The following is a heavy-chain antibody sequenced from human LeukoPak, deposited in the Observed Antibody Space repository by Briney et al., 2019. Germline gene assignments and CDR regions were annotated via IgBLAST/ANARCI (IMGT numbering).Heavy chain of an antibody. Sequence: GGSLRLSCAASGFTFSGYNMNWVRQAPGKGLEWVSSISSSSSYIYYTDSVKGRFTISRDNAKNSLYLQVNSLRAEDTAVYYCAELGITMIGGVWGKGTTVTISS. CDR2: ISSSSSYI. CDR3: AELGITMIGGV. CDR1: GFTFSGYN. D-gene: IGHD3-10*02. V-gene: IGHV3-21*01. J-gene: IGHJ6*04.